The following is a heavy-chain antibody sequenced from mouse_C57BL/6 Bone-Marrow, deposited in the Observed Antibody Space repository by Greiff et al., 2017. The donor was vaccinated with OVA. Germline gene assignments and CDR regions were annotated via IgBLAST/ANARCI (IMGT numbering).Heavy chain of an antibody. CDR3: ARHGRTPYGSNVYWYFDV. CDR2: ISGGGGNT. Sequence: EVKVVESGGGLVKPGGSLKLSCAASGFTFSSYTMSWVRQTPEKRLEWVATISGGGGNTYYPDSVKGRFTISRDNAKNTLYLQMSSLRSEDTALYYCARHGRTPYGSNVYWYFDVWGTGTTVTVSS. J-gene: IGHJ1*03. CDR1: GFTFSSYT. D-gene: IGHD1-1*01. V-gene: IGHV5-9*01.